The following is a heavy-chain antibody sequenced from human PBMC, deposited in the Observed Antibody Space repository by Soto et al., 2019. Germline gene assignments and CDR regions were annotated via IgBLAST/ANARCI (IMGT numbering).Heavy chain of an antibody. CDR2: ISSSSSYI. V-gene: IGHV3-21*01. Sequence: GGSLRLSCAASGFTFSSYSMNWVRQAPGKGLEWVSSISSSSSYIYYADSVKGRFTISRDNAKNSLYLQMNSLRAEDTAVYYCARDKEYSSLAASPPVYYYYYYGMDVWGQGTTVTVSS. J-gene: IGHJ6*02. D-gene: IGHD6-6*01. CDR1: GFTFSSYS. CDR3: ARDKEYSSLAASPPVYYYYYYGMDV.